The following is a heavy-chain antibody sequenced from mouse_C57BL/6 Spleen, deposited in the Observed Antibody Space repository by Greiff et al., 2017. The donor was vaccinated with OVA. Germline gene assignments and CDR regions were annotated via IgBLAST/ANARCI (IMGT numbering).Heavy chain of an antibody. V-gene: IGHV1-85*01. CDR3: ARSGDDEGAWFAY. CDR2: IYPRDGST. Sequence: LEESGPELVKPGASVKLSCKASGYTFTSYDINWVKQRPGQGLEWIGWIYPRDGSTKYNEKFKGKATLTVDTSSSTAYMELHSLTSEDSAVYFCARSGDDEGAWFAYWGQGTLVTVSA. CDR1: GYTFTSYD. D-gene: IGHD2-12*01. J-gene: IGHJ3*01.